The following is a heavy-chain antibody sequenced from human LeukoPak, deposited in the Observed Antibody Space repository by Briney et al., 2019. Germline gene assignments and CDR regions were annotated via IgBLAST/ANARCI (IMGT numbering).Heavy chain of an antibody. CDR2: INWNGGST. CDR3: ARDFARGFGELLEVWFDP. CDR1: GFTFDDYG. J-gene: IGHJ5*02. Sequence: PGGSLRLSCAASGFTFDDYGMSWVRQAPGKGLEWVSGINWNGGSTGYADSVKGRFTISRDNAKNSLYLQMNSLRAEDTALYHCARDFARGFGELLEVWFDPWGQGTLVTVSS. D-gene: IGHD3-10*01. V-gene: IGHV3-20*01.